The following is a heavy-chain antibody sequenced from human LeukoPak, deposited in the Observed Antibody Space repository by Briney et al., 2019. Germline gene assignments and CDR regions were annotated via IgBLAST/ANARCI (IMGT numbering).Heavy chain of an antibody. V-gene: IGHV3-23*01. Sequence: GGSLRLSCAASGFIFSNYWMSWVRQAPGKGLAWVASVKSDGAGTHYADSVKGRFTISRDNSKNILYLQMNSLRAEDTAIYYCARDPYSGSYGNYYYYFMDVWGKGTTVTISS. CDR1: GFIFSNYW. CDR3: ARDPYSGSYGNYYYYFMDV. J-gene: IGHJ6*03. CDR2: VKSDGAGT. D-gene: IGHD1-26*01.